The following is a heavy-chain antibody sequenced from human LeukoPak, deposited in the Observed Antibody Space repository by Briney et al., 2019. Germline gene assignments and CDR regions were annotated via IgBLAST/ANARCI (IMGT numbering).Heavy chain of an antibody. CDR3: ARAWGLYSSSWYFFDY. D-gene: IGHD6-13*01. J-gene: IGHJ4*02. CDR2: ITGSGGST. CDR1: GFTFSTYG. Sequence: GGSLRLSCVASGFTFSTYGMSWVRQAPGKGLEWVSAITGSGGSTYYADSVKGRFTISRDNSKNTLYLQMNSLRAEDTAVYYCARAWGLYSSSWYFFDYWGQGTLVTVSS. V-gene: IGHV3-23*01.